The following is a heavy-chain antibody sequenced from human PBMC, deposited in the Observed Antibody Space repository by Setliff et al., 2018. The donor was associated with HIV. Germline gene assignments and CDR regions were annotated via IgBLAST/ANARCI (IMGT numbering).Heavy chain of an antibody. CDR1: GGSISSHY. CDR3: ARTSIRSGWGRNNWFDP. Sequence: SETLSLTCTVSGGSISSHYWSWIRQPPGKGLEWIGSLYYSGSTDYSPSLKSRVSISVDTSKNQFSLKLSSVTAADTAVYYCARTSIRSGWGRNNWFDPWGQGTLVTVSS. CDR2: LYYSGST. V-gene: IGHV4-59*08. D-gene: IGHD6-19*01. J-gene: IGHJ5*02.